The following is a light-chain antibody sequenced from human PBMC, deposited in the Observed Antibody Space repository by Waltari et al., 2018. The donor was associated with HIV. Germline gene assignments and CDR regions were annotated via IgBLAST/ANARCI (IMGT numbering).Light chain of an antibody. CDR2: GNS. Sequence: QSVLTQPPSVSGAPGQRVTISCTGSSSNIGAGYDVHWYQQIPGTAPKLLIYGNSHRPSGVPDRFSGSKSGTSASLASTGLRAEDEADYYCQSYDSSLSVWVFGGGTKLTVL. J-gene: IGLJ3*02. CDR3: QSYDSSLSVWV. CDR1: SSNIGAGYD. V-gene: IGLV1-40*01.